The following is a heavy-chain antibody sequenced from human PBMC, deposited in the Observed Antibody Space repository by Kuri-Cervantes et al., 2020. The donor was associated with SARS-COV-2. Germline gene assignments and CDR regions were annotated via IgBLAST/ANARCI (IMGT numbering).Heavy chain of an antibody. Sequence: LSLTCAASGFTSSDYYMSWIRQAPGKGLELVSYISNSGSTINYADSVRGRFTISRGNAKNSLYLQMNSLRAEDTAVYYCARDRTGYYGSGSRRDYWGQGTLVTVSS. V-gene: IGHV3-11*04. CDR3: ARDRTGYYGSGSRRDY. D-gene: IGHD3-10*01. J-gene: IGHJ4*02. CDR1: GFTSSDYY. CDR2: ISNSGSTI.